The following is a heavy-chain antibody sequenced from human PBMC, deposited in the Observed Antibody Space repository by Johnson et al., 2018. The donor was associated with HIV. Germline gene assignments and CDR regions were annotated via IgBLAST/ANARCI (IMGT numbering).Heavy chain of an antibody. V-gene: IGHV3-53*01. CDR1: GFTVSSNY. D-gene: IGHD5-12*01. CDR2: IYSGGST. J-gene: IGHJ3*02. CDR3: ARASNSGYDQAFDI. Sequence: VQLVESGGGLIQPGGSLRLSCAASGFTVSSNYMSWVRQAPGKGLEWVSVIYSGGSTYYADSVTGRFTISRDNSKNTLYLQMNSLRAEDTAVYYCARASNSGYDQAFDIWGQGTMVTVSS.